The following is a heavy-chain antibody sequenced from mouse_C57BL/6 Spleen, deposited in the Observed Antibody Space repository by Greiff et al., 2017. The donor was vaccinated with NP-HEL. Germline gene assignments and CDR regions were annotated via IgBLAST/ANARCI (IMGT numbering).Heavy chain of an antibody. V-gene: IGHV10-1*01. Sequence: EVKLVESGGGLVQPKGSLKLSCAASGFSFNTYAMNWVRQAPGKGLEWVARIRSKSNNYATYYADSVKDRFTISRDDSESMLYLQMNNLKTEDTAMYYCVRHGGFYYAMDYWGQGTSVTVSS. CDR1: GFSFNTYA. CDR3: VRHGGFYYAMDY. CDR2: IRSKSNNYAT. J-gene: IGHJ4*01.